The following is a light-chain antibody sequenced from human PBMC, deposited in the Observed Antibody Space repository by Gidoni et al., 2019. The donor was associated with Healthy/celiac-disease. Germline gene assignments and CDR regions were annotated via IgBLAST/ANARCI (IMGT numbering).Light chain of an antibody. CDR2: GAS. J-gene: IGKJ4*01. Sequence: IVFTQSPGTLSLSPWDRATRSCRASQSVSSSYLAWYQQKPGQAPRLLIYGASSRATGIPDRFSGSGAGRDVTLTISRLEPEDFAVYYCQQYGSSPLTFGGXTKVEIK. CDR3: QQYGSSPLT. CDR1: QSVSSSY. V-gene: IGKV3-20*01.